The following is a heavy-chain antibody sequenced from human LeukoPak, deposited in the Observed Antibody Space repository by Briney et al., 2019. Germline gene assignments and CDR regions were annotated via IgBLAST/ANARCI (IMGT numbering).Heavy chain of an antibody. CDR1: GYTFTNYG. D-gene: IGHD6-19*01. CDR2: ISAYNGNT. Sequence: ASVKVSCTASGYTFTNYGISWVRQAPGQGLEWVGWISAYNGNTNYAQNLQDRVTMTTDTSTSAAYMELWSLISDDTAVYYCAREGPVAVAGLDYWGQGTLVTVSS. V-gene: IGHV1-18*01. CDR3: AREGPVAVAGLDY. J-gene: IGHJ4*02.